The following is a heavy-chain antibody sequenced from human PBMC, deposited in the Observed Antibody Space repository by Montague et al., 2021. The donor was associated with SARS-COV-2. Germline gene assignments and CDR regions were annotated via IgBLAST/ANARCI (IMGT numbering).Heavy chain of an antibody. V-gene: IGHV6-1*01. Sequence: CAISGESVSSNIATWNWIRQSPSRGLEWLGGTYYRSKWYNDYAESVKSRITIDPNTSKHQFSLHLNSVTPEDTAVYYCARIPVGSKYYFDFWGQGTLVTVYS. CDR3: ARIPVGSKYYFDF. J-gene: IGHJ4*02. D-gene: IGHD2-2*01. CDR2: TYYRSKWYN. CDR1: GESVSSNIAT.